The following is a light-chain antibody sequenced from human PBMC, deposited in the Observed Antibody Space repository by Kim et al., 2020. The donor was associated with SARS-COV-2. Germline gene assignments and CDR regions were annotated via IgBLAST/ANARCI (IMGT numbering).Light chain of an antibody. CDR1: QSISNY. Sequence: ASVGDRVTITCRASQSISNYLDWDQQKPGRAPKLLIYAASSLQSGVPSRFRGSGSGTHFTLTISSLQPEDFASYYCRQSYSTPWTFGQGTKVDIK. J-gene: IGKJ1*01. CDR3: RQSYSTPWT. CDR2: AAS. V-gene: IGKV1-39*01.